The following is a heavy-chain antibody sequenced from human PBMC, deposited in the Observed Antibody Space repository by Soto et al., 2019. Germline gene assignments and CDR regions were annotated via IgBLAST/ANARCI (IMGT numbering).Heavy chain of an antibody. CDR2: IYNDGTT. J-gene: IGHJ6*02. CDR1: GFIFKMYW. D-gene: IGHD3-10*01. Sequence: EVQLVESGGGLVPPGGSVRLSCAASGFIFKMYWMHWVRQSPGKGLVWISRIYNDGTTYYADSVKGRFTLSRDTSKNTLSLQMDSLRAEDTAVYYCVRPLPSGRNYGMDVWGQGTTVTVSS. CDR3: VRPLPSGRNYGMDV. V-gene: IGHV3-74*01.